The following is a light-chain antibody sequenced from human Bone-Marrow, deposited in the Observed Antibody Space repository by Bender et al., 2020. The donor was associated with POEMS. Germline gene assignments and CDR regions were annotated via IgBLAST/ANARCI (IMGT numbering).Light chain of an antibody. J-gene: IGLJ1*01. V-gene: IGLV2-23*01. CDR3: CSFAGSSIFYV. CDR2: EGS. Sequence: QSALTQPPSASGSPGQSVTISCTGTSSDVGRYNYVTWFQQHPGKAPKVVIYEGSKRPSGVSNRFSGSKSGSTASLTISGLQAEDEADYYCCSFAGSSIFYVFGTGTKVTVL. CDR1: SSDVGRYNY.